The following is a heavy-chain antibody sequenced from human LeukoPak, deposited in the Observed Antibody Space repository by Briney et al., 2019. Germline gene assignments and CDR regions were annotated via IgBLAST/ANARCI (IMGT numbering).Heavy chain of an antibody. CDR2: IFASGST. J-gene: IGHJ6*03. CDR3: ASHRTSGSYYRHIDV. CDR1: GGSIRSETYY. Sequence: SQTLSLTCTVSGGSIRSETYYWRRIRQPAGKGLEWIGRIFASGSTNFNPSLKSRVTMSVDTSKNQFSLKLSSVTAADSAVYYCASHRTSGSYYRHIDVWGKGTTVTVSS. V-gene: IGHV4-61*02. D-gene: IGHD1-26*01.